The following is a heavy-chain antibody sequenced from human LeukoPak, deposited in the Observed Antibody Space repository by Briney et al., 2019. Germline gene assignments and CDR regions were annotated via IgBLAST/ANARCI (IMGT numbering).Heavy chain of an antibody. D-gene: IGHD3-3*01. CDR3: AKGLGTIFDY. V-gene: IGHV3-30*02. CDR2: IRYDGSNK. CDR1: GFTFSSYG. J-gene: IGHJ4*02. Sequence: GGSLRLSCAASGFTFSSYGMHWVRQAPGKGLEWVAFIRYDGSNKYCADSVKGRFTISRDNSKNTLYLQMNSLRAEDTAVYYCAKGLGTIFDYWDQGTLVTVSS.